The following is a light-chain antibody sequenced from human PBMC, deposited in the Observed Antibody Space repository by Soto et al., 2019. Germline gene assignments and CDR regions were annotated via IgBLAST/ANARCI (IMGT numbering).Light chain of an antibody. Sequence: QSALTQPAFVSGSPGQSITISCTGTSSDVGGYNYVSWYQQHPDKAPKLMIYEVSHRPSGVSNRFSGSKSGNTASLTISGLQAEDEAEYYCSSFASTTTPVVFGGGTKLTVL. J-gene: IGLJ2*01. CDR1: SSDVGGYNY. CDR2: EVS. CDR3: SSFASTTTPVV. V-gene: IGLV2-14*01.